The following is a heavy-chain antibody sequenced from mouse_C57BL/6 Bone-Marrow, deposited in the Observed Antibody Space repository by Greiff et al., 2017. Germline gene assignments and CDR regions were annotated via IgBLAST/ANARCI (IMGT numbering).Heavy chain of an antibody. CDR3: ARQEDYYAMDY. J-gene: IGHJ4*01. V-gene: IGHV5-12*01. CDR1: GFTFSDYY. Sequence: DVKLVESGGGLVQPGGSLKLSCAASGFTFSDYYMYWVRQTPEKRLEWVAYISNGGGSTYYPDTVKGRFTISRDNAKNTLYLQMSRLKSEDTAMYYCARQEDYYAMDYWGQGTSVTVSS. CDR2: ISNGGGST.